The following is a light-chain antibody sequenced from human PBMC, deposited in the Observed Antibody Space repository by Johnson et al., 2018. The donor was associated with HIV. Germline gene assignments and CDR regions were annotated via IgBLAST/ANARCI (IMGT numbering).Light chain of an antibody. V-gene: IGLV1-51*01. CDR3: GTWDSSLSAGFYV. CDR2: DNN. Sequence: QSVLTQPPSVSAAPRQRVTISCSGNSSNMGNNYVSWYQQVPGTAPKLLIYDNNKRPSGIPDRFSGSKSGTSATLGITGLQTGDEADYYCGTWDSSLSAGFYVFGTGTKVTVL. CDR1: SSNMGNNY. J-gene: IGLJ1*01.